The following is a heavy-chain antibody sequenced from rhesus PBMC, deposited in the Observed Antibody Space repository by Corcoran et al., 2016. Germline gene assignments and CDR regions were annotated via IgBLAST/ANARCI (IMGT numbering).Heavy chain of an antibody. Sequence: EVQLVETGGGLVQPGGSLKLSCAASGFTFNLYGMNWVRQAQGKGLQWVSAINGGGGSTYYADSVEGRVTISRDNSKNTLSLQMNSLRAEDTAVYFCAKAYSSGPPFDYWGQGVLVTVSS. D-gene: IGHD6-31*01. CDR2: INGGGGST. V-gene: IGHV3S5*01. J-gene: IGHJ4*01. CDR3: AKAYSSGPPFDY. CDR1: GFTFNLYG.